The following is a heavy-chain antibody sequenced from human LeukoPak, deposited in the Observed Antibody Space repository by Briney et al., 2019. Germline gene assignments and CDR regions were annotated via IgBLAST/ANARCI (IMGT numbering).Heavy chain of an antibody. CDR2: IYSDNR. CDR1: GFTVSSNS. Sequence: PGGSLRLSCTVSGFTVSSNSMSWVRQAPGKGLEWVSFIYSDNRHYSDSVKGRFTISRDNSKNTLYPQMNSLRAEDTAVYYCARRAGAYSHPYDYWGQGTLVTVSS. CDR3: ARRAGAYSHPYDY. D-gene: IGHD4/OR15-4a*01. V-gene: IGHV3-53*01. J-gene: IGHJ4*02.